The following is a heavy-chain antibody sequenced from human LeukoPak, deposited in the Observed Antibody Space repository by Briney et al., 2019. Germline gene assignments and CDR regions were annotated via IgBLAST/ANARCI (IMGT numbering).Heavy chain of an antibody. V-gene: IGHV3-49*04. CDR2: IRSKIYGGTP. J-gene: IGHJ4*02. Sequence: GGSLRLSCAASGFTFSSYSMNWVRQAPGKGLEWVGFIRSKIYGGTPEYAASVKGRFTISRDDSKGIAYLQMNSLKTEDTAVYYCTRDQTPYYWGQGTLVTVSS. CDR3: TRDQTPYY. CDR1: GFTFSSYS.